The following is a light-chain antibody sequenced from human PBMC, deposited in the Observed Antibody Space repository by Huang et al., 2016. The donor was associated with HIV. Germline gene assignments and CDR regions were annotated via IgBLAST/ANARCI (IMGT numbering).Light chain of an antibody. CDR3: MHSTQHPYT. J-gene: IGKJ2*01. CDR1: QSLLHSDGKPY. V-gene: IGKV2D-29*01. Sequence: DLVMTQTPLSLSVTPGQPASISCKASQSLLHSDGKPYLYWYLQKPGQPPQLLICEVSNRCCGVPDRFSGSGAGTDFTVKVSRVEAEDVGVYYCMHSTQHPYTFGQGTKLEIK. CDR2: EVS.